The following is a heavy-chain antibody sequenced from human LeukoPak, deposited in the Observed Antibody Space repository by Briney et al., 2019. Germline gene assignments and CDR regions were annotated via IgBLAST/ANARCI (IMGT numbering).Heavy chain of an antibody. CDR3: ARDGIAVAGIGKGWFDP. J-gene: IGHJ5*02. CDR2: IYHSGST. CDR1: GYSISSGYY. V-gene: IGHV4-38-2*02. Sequence: SETLSLTCTVSGYSISSGYYWGWIRQPPGKGLEWIGSIYHSGSTYYNPSLKSRATISVDTSKNQFSLKLSSVTAADTAVYYCARDGIAVAGIGKGWFDPWGQGTLVTVSS. D-gene: IGHD6-19*01.